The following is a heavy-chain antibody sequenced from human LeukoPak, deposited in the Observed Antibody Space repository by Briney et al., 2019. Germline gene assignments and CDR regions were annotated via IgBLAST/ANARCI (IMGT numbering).Heavy chain of an antibody. CDR3: ARDRDYYGSGSYYNGGGY. CDR1: NFIFNNYG. J-gene: IGHJ4*02. CDR2: ISVYNDNT. V-gene: IGHV1-18*01. Sequence: GASVKVSCKASNFIFNNYGISWVRQAPGQGLEWMGWISVYNDNTKYSQNLQGRVTLTTEKSTNTAYMELSSLRSEDTAVYYCARDRDYYGSGSYYNGGGYWGQGTLVTVSS. D-gene: IGHD3-10*01.